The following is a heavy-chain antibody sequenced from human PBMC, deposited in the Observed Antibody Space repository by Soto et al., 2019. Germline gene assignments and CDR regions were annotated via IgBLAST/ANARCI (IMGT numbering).Heavy chain of an antibody. CDR3: ARMNYYDTSGYPFDY. D-gene: IGHD3-22*01. CDR2: IYFRGTT. Sequence: SETLSLTCAVYGVSFRGYYWSWIRQPPGKGLEWIGYIYFRGTTNYNPSLKSRVTMSADTSKNQFSLKLNSVTAADTAVYYCARMNYYDTSGYPFDYWGQGMMVTVS. J-gene: IGHJ4*02. V-gene: IGHV4-59*01. CDR1: GVSFRGYY.